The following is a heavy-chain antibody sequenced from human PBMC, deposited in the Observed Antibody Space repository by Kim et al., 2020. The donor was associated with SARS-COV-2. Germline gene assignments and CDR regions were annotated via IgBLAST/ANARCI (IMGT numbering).Heavy chain of an antibody. D-gene: IGHD2-8*02. CDR2: T. Sequence: TNYNPALKSRVTISVDTSKNQFSLKLSSVTAADTAVYYCARVTGAGFLDVWGQGTTVTVSS. V-gene: IGHV4-59*01. CDR3: ARVTGAGFLDV. J-gene: IGHJ6*02.